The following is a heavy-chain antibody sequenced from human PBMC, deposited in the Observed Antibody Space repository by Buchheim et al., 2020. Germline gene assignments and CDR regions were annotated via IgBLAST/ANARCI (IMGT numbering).Heavy chain of an antibody. V-gene: IGHV3-7*01. CDR3: AKKVTYRADS. D-gene: IGHD1-14*01. Sequence: EVQLVESGGGSVQPGGSLRLSCVSSEFTFSYHWMGWVRQAPGKGLEWVAKIKQDGSDKYYVDSVKGRFPISRDHAKKSLYLQMDSLRVEDTAIYYCAKKVTYRADSWGQGTL. J-gene: IGHJ4*02. CDR1: EFTFSYHW. CDR2: IKQDGSDK.